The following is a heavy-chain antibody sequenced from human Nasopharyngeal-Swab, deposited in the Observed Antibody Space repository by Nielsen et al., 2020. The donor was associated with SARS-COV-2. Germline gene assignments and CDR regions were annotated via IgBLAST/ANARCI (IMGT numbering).Heavy chain of an antibody. CDR3: ARGREGYSSSWYFDY. V-gene: IGHV4-59*01. J-gene: IGHJ4*02. CDR2: IYYSGST. D-gene: IGHD6-13*01. Sequence: SETLSLTCTVAGSSISSYYWSWIRQPPGKGMERIGYIYYSGSTNYNPSLKSRVTISVDTSKNQFSLKLSSVTAADTAVYYCARGREGYSSSWYFDYWGQGTLVTVSS. CDR1: GSSISSYY.